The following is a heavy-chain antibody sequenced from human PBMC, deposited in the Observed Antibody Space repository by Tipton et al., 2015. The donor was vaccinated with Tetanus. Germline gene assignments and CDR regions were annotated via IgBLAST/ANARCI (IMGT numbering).Heavy chain of an antibody. CDR2: IYYSGST. Sequence: TLSLTCTVSGGSISSSSYYWGWIRQPPGKGLEWIGSIYYSGSTYYNPSLKSRVTISVDTSKNQFSLKLSSVTAADTAVYYCARGGEALGSSYTYYYYGMDVWGQGTTVTVSS. V-gene: IGHV4-39*07. D-gene: IGHD6-13*01. CDR3: ARGGEALGSSYTYYYYGMDV. CDR1: GGSISSSSYY. J-gene: IGHJ6*02.